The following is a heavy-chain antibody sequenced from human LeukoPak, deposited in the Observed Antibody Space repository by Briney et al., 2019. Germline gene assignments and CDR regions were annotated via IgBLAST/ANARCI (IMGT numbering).Heavy chain of an antibody. J-gene: IGHJ3*02. CDR2: LKEDGTEQ. CDR3: ARELGRGYASGLDAFDI. CDR1: GFIISSSW. Sequence: GVSLRLSCSASGFIISSSWMRWVRQAPGKGPEWVANLKEDGTEQHYVDSVRGRFTISRDTAKNSLYLQMNSLRAEDTAVYYCARELGRGYASGLDAFDIWGQGTMVTVSS. V-gene: IGHV3-7*01. D-gene: IGHD6-19*01.